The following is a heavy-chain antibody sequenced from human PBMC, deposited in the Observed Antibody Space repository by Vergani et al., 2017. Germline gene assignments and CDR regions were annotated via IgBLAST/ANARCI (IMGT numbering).Heavy chain of an antibody. CDR3: ARDHGIYYGSGILFDY. J-gene: IGHJ4*02. V-gene: IGHV4-59*10. CDR2: IYTSGST. D-gene: IGHD3-10*01. Sequence: QVQLQQWGAGLLKPSETLALTCAVYGGSFSGYYWSWIRQPAGKGLEWIGRIYTSGSTNYNPSLKSRVTMSVDTSKNQFSLKLSSVTAADTAVYYCARDHGIYYGSGILFDYWGQGTLVTVSS. CDR1: GGSFSGYY.